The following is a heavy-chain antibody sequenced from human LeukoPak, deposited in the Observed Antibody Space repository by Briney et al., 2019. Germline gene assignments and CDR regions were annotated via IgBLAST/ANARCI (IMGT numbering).Heavy chain of an antibody. CDR2: LYSDGTT. Sequence: GGSLRLSCAASGFAVSANYMNWVRQAPGKGLEWVSVLYSDGTTYYADSVRARFTISSDNSKNMLYLQMNSLGAEDTAVYYCARLPAYYYGMDVWGQGTTVTVSS. CDR3: ARLPAYYYGMDV. V-gene: IGHV3-66*04. J-gene: IGHJ6*02. CDR1: GFAVSANY.